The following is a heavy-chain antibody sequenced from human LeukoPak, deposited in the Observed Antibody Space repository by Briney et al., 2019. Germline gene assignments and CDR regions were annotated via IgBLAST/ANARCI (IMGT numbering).Heavy chain of an antibody. CDR3: ARGASHVLRFLEWLPEAYYYYYGMDV. Sequence: SGTLSLTCAVSGGSISSYYWSWIRQPPGKGLEWIGYIYYSGSTNYNPSLKSRVTISVDTSKNQFSLKLSSVTAADTAVYYCARGASHVLRFLEWLPEAYYYYYGMDVWGQGTTVTVSS. CDR2: IYYSGST. V-gene: IGHV4-59*01. J-gene: IGHJ6*02. CDR1: GGSISSYY. D-gene: IGHD3-3*01.